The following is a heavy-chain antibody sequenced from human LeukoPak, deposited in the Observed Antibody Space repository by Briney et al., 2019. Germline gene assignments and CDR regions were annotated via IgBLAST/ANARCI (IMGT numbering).Heavy chain of an antibody. Sequence: GASVKVSCKASGYTFTSYYMHWVRQAPGQGLEWMGIINPSGGTTSYAQKFQGRVTMTRDTSTTTVYMELSSLRSEDTAVYYCAREGYSYGLDYWGQGTLVTVSS. J-gene: IGHJ4*02. CDR3: AREGYSYGLDY. CDR2: INPSGGTT. V-gene: IGHV1-46*01. CDR1: GYTFTSYY. D-gene: IGHD5-18*01.